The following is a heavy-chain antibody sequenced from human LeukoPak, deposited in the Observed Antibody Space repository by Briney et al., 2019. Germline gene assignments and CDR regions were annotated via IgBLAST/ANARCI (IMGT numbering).Heavy chain of an antibody. CDR2: INHSGST. Sequence: SETLSLTCAVYGGSFSGYYWSWIRQPPGKGLEWIGKINHSGSTNYNPSLKSRVTISVDTSKNQFSLKLSSVTAADTAVYYCARVILTNAFDIWGQGTMVTVSS. CDR3: ARVILTNAFDI. D-gene: IGHD3-9*01. J-gene: IGHJ3*02. CDR1: GGSFSGYY. V-gene: IGHV4-34*01.